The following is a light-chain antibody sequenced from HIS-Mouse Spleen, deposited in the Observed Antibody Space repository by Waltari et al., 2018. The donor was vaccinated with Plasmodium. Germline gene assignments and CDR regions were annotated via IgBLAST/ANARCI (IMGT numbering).Light chain of an antibody. Sequence: QSVLTQPPSASGTPGQRVTTSCSGSSSNIGSKPVTWYQQLPGTAPNLLIYSNNQRPSGVPARFSGSKSGTSASLAISGLQSEDEADYYCAAWDDSLNGPVFGGGTKLTVL. CDR3: AAWDDSLNGPV. CDR2: SNN. J-gene: IGLJ2*01. V-gene: IGLV1-44*01. CDR1: SSNIGSKP.